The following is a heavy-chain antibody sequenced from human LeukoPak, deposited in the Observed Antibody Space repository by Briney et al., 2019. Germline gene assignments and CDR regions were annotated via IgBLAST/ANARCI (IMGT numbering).Heavy chain of an antibody. J-gene: IGHJ4*02. CDR1: GGSISSSSYY. D-gene: IGHD1-26*01. V-gene: IGHV4-39*07. Sequence: PSETLSLTCTVSGGSISSSSYYWGWIRQPPGKGLEWIGSIYYSGSTYYNPSLKSRVTMSVDTSKNQFSLKLSSVTAADTAVYYCARSGTVGAMPVWGQGTLVTVSS. CDR2: IYYSGST. CDR3: ARSGTVGAMPV.